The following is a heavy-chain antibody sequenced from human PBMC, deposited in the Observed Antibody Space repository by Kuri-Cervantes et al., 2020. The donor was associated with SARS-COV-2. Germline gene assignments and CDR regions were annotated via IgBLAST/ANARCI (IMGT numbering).Heavy chain of an antibody. Sequence: GESLKISCAASGFTFSSYAMHWVRQAPGKGLEWVAVISYDGSNKYYADSVKGRFTISRDNSKNTLYLQMNSLRAEDTAVYYCAREVIAAAGTGFDPWGQGTLVTVSS. CDR3: AREVIAAAGTGFDP. CDR1: GFTFSSYA. D-gene: IGHD6-13*01. CDR2: ISYDGSNK. V-gene: IGHV3-30-3*01. J-gene: IGHJ5*02.